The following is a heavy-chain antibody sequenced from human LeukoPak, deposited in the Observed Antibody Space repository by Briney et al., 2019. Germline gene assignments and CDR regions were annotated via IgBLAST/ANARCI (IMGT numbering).Heavy chain of an antibody. CDR1: GFTFSSYG. CDR3: VTVGMTSIWSYLRFDP. Sequence: PGGSLRLSCAASGFTFSSYGMHWVRQAPGKGLERVAVMWYDGSNKYYADSVKGRFTISRDNSKNTLYLQMSSLRAEDTAVYYCVTVGMTSIWSYLRFDPRGQGTLVSVSS. V-gene: IGHV3-30*02. CDR2: MWYDGSNK. J-gene: IGHJ5*02. D-gene: IGHD1-26*01.